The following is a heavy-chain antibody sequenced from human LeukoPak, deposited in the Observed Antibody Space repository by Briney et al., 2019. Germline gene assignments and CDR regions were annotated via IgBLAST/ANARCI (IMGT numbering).Heavy chain of an antibody. Sequence: GGSLSLTCAASGFTFTTYCMRWVRQAPGKGLEWVAVISNDGTTQNHVESVKGRFTISRDNSRNTVYLQMNSVRTEDTALYYCAKDALLYSTSPFDYWGQGTLVTVSS. V-gene: IGHV3-30*18. J-gene: IGHJ4*02. CDR2: ISNDGTTQ. CDR3: AKDALLYSTSPFDY. D-gene: IGHD2-2*01. CDR1: GFTFTTYC.